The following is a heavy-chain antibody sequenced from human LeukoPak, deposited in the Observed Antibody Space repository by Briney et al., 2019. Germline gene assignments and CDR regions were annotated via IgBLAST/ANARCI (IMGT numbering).Heavy chain of an antibody. CDR2: IYTSGST. V-gene: IGHV4-4*07. CDR3: ASNVMVRGVNIGVY. Sequence: SETLSLTCTVSGGSISSYYWSWVRQPAGKGLEWIGRIYTSGSTNYNPSLKSRVTISVDTSKNQFSLKLSSVTAADTAVYYCASNVMVRGVNIGVYWGQGTLVTVSS. CDR1: GGSISSYY. J-gene: IGHJ4*02. D-gene: IGHD3-10*01.